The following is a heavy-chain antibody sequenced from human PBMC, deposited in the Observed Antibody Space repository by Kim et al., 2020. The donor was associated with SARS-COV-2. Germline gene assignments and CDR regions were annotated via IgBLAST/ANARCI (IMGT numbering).Heavy chain of an antibody. CDR3: ARAVVRGVPQHWFDP. J-gene: IGHJ5*02. CDR2: IIPILGIA. V-gene: IGHV1-69*04. CDR1: GGTFSSYA. D-gene: IGHD3-10*01. Sequence: SVKVSCKASGGTFSSYAISWVRQAPGQGLEWMGRIIPILGIANYAQKFQGRVTITADKSTSTAYMELSSLRSEDTAVYYCARAVVRGVPQHWFDPWGQGTLVTVSS.